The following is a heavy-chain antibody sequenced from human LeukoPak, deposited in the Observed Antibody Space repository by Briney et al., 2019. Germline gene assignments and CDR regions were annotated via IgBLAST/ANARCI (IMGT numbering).Heavy chain of an antibody. J-gene: IGHJ4*02. Sequence: GGSLRLSCAASGFTFSDRAMNWVRQTPGKGLEWVSYISRGSETIYYADSVKGRFTISRDNAKNSLYLQMNSLRAEDTAVYYCVITSSGWSPDWGQGTLVTVSS. CDR2: ISRGSETI. D-gene: IGHD6-19*01. CDR3: VITSSGWSPD. CDR1: GFTFSDRA. V-gene: IGHV3-48*04.